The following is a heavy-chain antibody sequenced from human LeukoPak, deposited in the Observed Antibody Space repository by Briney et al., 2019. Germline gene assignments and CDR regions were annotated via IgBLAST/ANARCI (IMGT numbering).Heavy chain of an antibody. CDR3: ARDPRTPYYFDY. V-gene: IGHV1-46*03. Sequence: ASVKVSCKASGYTFTSYYMHWVRQAPGQGLEWMGIINPSGGSTSYAQKFQGRVTMTRDTSTSTVYTELSSLRSEDTAVYYCARDPRTPYYFDYWGQGTLVTVSS. CDR1: GYTFTSYY. CDR2: INPSGGST. J-gene: IGHJ4*02.